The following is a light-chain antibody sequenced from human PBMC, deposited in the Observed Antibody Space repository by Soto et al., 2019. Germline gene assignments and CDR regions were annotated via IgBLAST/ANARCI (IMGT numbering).Light chain of an antibody. CDR3: SSYTSGSTYV. J-gene: IGLJ1*01. CDR2: GNN. Sequence: QSVLTQPPSVSGAPGQRVTISCTGSSSNIGAGYDVHWYKQLPGTAPKVLIYGNNNRPSGVPDRFSGSKSGTSASLAITGLQAEDEADYYCSSYTSGSTYVFGTGTKVTVL. V-gene: IGLV1-40*01. CDR1: SSNIGAGYD.